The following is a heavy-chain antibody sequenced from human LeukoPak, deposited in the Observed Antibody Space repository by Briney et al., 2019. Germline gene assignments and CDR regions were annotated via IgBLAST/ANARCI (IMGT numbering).Heavy chain of an antibody. CDR1: GYTFTSYG. CDR3: ARAGQQLDLPHFDY. J-gene: IGHJ4*02. Sequence: ASVKVSCKASGYTFTSYGISWVRQAPGQGLEWMGWISAYNGNTNYAQKLQGRVTMTTDTSTSTAYMEVRSLRSDDTAVYYCARAGQQLDLPHFDYWGQGTLVTVSS. V-gene: IGHV1-18*01. D-gene: IGHD6-13*01. CDR2: ISAYNGNT.